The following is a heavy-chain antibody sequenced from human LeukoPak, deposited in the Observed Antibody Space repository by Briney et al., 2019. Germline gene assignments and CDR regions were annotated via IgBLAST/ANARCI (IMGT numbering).Heavy chain of an antibody. CDR3: ARLPENYDFWSGYPSYFDY. Sequence: SETLSLTCTVSGGSISNYYWSWIRQPPGKWLEWIGNIYTSGSTNYNPSLKSRVTIAVDTSNKHFSLKLSSATAADTAVYYCARLPENYDFWSGYPSYFDYWGQGTLVTVSS. CDR1: GGSISNYY. V-gene: IGHV4-4*09. D-gene: IGHD3-3*01. CDR2: IYTSGST. J-gene: IGHJ4*02.